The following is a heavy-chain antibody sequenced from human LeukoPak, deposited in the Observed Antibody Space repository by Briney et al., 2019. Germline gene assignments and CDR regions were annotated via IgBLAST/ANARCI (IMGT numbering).Heavy chain of an antibody. D-gene: IGHD2-2*01. CDR3: AREGIVVVPAARRYFDY. Sequence: PWGSLRLSCAASGFTFSSYSKNWVRQAPGKGREWVSSISSSSSYIYYADSVKGRFTISRDNAKNSLYLQMNSLRAEDTAVYYCAREGIVVVPAARRYFDYWGQGTLVTVSS. CDR2: ISSSSSYI. CDR1: GFTFSSYS. J-gene: IGHJ4*02. V-gene: IGHV3-21*01.